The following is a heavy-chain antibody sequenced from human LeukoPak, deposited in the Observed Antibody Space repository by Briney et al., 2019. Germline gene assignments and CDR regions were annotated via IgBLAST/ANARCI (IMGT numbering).Heavy chain of an antibody. CDR3: AKERYSSSSLFAVTPFDY. Sequence: GGSLRLSCVASEFTFSSYGMHWVRQAPGKGLEWVAYIRYDGSDRYYADSVKGRFTISRDNSKNTLYLQMNSLRAEDTAVYYCAKERYSSSSLFAVTPFDYWGQGTRTTVSS. CDR2: IRYDGSDR. CDR1: EFTFSSYG. D-gene: IGHD6-13*01. V-gene: IGHV3-30*02. J-gene: IGHJ4*02.